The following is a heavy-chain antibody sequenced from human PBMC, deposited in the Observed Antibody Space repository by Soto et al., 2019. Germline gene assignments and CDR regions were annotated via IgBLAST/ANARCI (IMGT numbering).Heavy chain of an antibody. V-gene: IGHV1-69*13. CDR2: IIPIFGTA. D-gene: IGHD6-25*01. Sequence: SVKVSCKASGYTFSSYAISWVRPAPGQGLDRNGGIIPIFGTANYAQIFKGRGTITADETTSTAAMDRTSLTSEDMAVYLWATLIAAPPDYYYNCMDIWGKGTTISASA. CDR3: ATLIAAPPDYYYNCMDI. CDR1: GYTFSSYA. J-gene: IGHJ6*04.